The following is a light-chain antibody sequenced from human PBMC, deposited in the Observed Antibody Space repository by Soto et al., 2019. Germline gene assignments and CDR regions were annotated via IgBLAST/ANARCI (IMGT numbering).Light chain of an antibody. Sequence: QSVLTQPASVSGSPGQSITISCTGTSSNVGSYKLVSWYQQHPGKAPKLMIFEVNKRPSGVSNRFSGSKSGNTASLTISGLQAEDEAYYYCSSYTTSTSFILFGGGTKLTVL. J-gene: IGLJ2*01. CDR1: SSNVGSYKL. V-gene: IGLV2-14*02. CDR2: EVN. CDR3: SSYTTSTSFIL.